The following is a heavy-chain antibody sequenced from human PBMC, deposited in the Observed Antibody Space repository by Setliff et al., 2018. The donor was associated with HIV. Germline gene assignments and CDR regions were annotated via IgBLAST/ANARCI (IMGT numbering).Heavy chain of an antibody. V-gene: IGHV4-4*07. CDR1: GGSIKSYS. CDR2: VCTSGDT. J-gene: IGHJ4*02. D-gene: IGHD3-10*01. CDR3: ARERVVRGVVDPGTSQIFDN. Sequence: KPSETLSLTCTVSGGSIKSYSWSWIRQPAGKGLEWIGRVCTSGDTNYNPSLQSRVAMSVDTSKNQFSLNLSSVTAADTALYYCARERVVRGVVDPGTSQIFDNWGQGILVTVSS.